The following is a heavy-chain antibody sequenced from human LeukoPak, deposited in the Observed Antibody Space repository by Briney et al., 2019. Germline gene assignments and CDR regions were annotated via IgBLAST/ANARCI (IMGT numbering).Heavy chain of an antibody. CDR2: MNPNSGNT. CDR3: AREGLGYCSSTSCPPSQNYYYYYMDV. V-gene: IGHV1-8*02. D-gene: IGHD2-2*01. Sequence: ASVKVSCKASGYTFTSYYMHWVRQATGQGLEWMGWMNPNSGNTGYAQKFQGRVTMTRNTSISTAYMELSSLRSEDTAVYYCAREGLGYCSSTSCPPSQNYYYYYMDVWGKGTTVTISS. CDR1: GYTFTSYY. J-gene: IGHJ6*03.